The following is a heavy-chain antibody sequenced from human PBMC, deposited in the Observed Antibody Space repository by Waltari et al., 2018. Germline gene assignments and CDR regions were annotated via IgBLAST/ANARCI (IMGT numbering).Heavy chain of an antibody. V-gene: IGHV1-8*02. Sequence: QVQLVQSGAEVKKPGASVKVSCKASGYTFTSYDINWVRPATGQGLEWMGWMNPNSGNTGYAQKFQGRVTMTRNTSISTAYMELSSLRSEDTAGYYCATCLSPARDFDYWGQGTLVTVSS. D-gene: IGHD3-16*01. CDR3: ATCLSPARDFDY. J-gene: IGHJ4*02. CDR1: GYTFTSYD. CDR2: MNPNSGNT.